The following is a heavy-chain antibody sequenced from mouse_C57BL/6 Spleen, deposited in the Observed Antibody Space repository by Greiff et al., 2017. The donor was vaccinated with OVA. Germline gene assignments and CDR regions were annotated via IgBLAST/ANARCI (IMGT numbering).Heavy chain of an antibody. J-gene: IGHJ3*01. CDR1: GYTFTSYW. V-gene: IGHV1-53*01. CDR3: ARDDYGSRFAY. CDR2: INPSNGGT. Sequence: QVHVKQPGTELVKPGASVKLSCKASGYTFTSYWMHWVKQRPGQGLEWIGNINPSNGGTNYNEKFKSKATLTVDKSSSTAYMQLSSLTSEDSAVYYCARDDYGSRFAYWGQGTLVTVSA. D-gene: IGHD1-1*01.